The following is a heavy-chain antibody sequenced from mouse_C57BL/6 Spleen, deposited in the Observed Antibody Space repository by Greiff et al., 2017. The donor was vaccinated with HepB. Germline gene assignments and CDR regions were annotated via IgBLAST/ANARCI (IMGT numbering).Heavy chain of an antibody. CDR3: ARRGIYYDYGDAMDY. CDR1: GYTFTSYW. V-gene: IGHV1-69*01. Sequence: QVQLKQPGAELVMPGASVKLSCKASGYTFTSYWMHWVKQRPGQGLEWIGEIDPSDSYTNYNQKFKGKSTLTVDKSSSTAYMQLSSLTSEDSAVYYGARRGIYYDYGDAMDYWGQGTSVTVSS. D-gene: IGHD2-4*01. J-gene: IGHJ4*01. CDR2: IDPSDSYT.